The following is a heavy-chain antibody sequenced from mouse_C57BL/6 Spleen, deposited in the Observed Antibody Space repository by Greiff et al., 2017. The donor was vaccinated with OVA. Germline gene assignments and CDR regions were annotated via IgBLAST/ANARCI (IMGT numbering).Heavy chain of an antibody. J-gene: IGHJ2*01. D-gene: IGHD2-1*01. V-gene: IGHV1-19*01. CDR2: INPYNGGT. CDR3: ARWDGNLDY. CDR1: GYTFTDYY. Sequence: VQLKQSGPVLVKPGASVKMSCKASGYTFTDYYMNWVKQSHGKSLEWIGVINPYNGGTSYNQKFKGKATLTVDKSSSTAYMELNSLTSEDSAVYYCARWDGNLDYWGQGTTLTVSS.